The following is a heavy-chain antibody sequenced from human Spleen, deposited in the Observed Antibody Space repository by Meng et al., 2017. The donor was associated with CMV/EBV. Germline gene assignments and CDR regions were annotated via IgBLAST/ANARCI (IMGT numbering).Heavy chain of an antibody. Sequence: SETLSLTCIVSGDSISGNFWMWIRQAPGKGLEWIGYMEYSRGSKYNPSLNGRVTISLDTSKNQFSLRLTSLSVADTAVHYCARGPGAGQLDYWGQGALITVSS. J-gene: IGHJ4*02. CDR2: MEYSRGS. V-gene: IGHV4-59*01. CDR1: GDSISGNF. CDR3: ARGPGAGQLDY. D-gene: IGHD6-19*01.